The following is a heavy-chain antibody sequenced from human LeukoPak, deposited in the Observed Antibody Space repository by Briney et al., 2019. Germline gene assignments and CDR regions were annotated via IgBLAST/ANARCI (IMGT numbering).Heavy chain of an antibody. CDR1: GESVSSNSAA. Sequence: SQTLSLTCAISGESVSSNSAAWSWIRQSPSRGLEWLGRTYHRSKWYNDYAVSVKSRIIINPDTSKNQISLQLNSVTPEGTAVYYCARSSSWFDPWGQGTLVTVSS. D-gene: IGHD6-13*01. V-gene: IGHV6-1*01. CDR2: TYHRSKWYN. CDR3: ARSSSWFDP. J-gene: IGHJ5*02.